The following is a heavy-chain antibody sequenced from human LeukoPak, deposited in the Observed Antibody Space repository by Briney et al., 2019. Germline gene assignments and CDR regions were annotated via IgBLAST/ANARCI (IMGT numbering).Heavy chain of an antibody. V-gene: IGHV4-34*01. Sequence: SETLSLTCAVYGGSFSGYYWSWIRQPPGKGLEWIGEINHSGSTNYNPSLKSQVTISVDTSKNQFSLKLSSVTAADTAVYYCARGESSSWEGYYYYYGMDVWGQGTTVTVSS. D-gene: IGHD6-13*01. CDR3: ARGESSSWEGYYYYYGMDV. CDR1: GGSFSGYY. J-gene: IGHJ6*02. CDR2: INHSGST.